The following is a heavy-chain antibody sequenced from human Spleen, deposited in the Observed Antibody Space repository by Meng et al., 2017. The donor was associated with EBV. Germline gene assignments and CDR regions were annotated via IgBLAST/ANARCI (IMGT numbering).Heavy chain of an antibody. CDR2: IIPITGTV. Sequence: QVQLVHSGAGVKEPGSSVKVSCKASGGTFSSYAISWVRQAPGQELEWMGEIIPITGTVNYAQKFQGRVTITADESTGTAHMELSSLRSEDTAVYYCARDYSSGWYFDLWGRGTLVTVSS. V-gene: IGHV1-69*01. J-gene: IGHJ2*01. D-gene: IGHD6-19*01. CDR3: ARDYSSGWYFDL. CDR1: GGTFSSYA.